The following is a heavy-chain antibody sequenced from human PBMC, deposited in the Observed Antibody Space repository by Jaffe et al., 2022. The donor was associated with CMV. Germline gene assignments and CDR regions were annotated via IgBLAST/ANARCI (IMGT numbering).Heavy chain of an antibody. V-gene: IGHV1-46*01. CDR2: MNPSSHDT. D-gene: IGHD5-12*01. CDR3: VRGQGFGYNYYFDS. CDR1: GYTFINYY. Sequence: QVQLVQSGAEVRRPGASVNVSCKASGYTFINYYIHWVRQAPGQGLECMGMMNPSSHDTIYTQKFQGRVALTSDTSTATVYMELSSLRSDDTAVYYCVRGQGFGYNYYFDSWGQGTLVTVSS. J-gene: IGHJ4*02.